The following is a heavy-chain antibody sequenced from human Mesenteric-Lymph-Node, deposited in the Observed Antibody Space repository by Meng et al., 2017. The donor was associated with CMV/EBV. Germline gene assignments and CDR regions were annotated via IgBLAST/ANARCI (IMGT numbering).Heavy chain of an antibody. Sequence: GSLRLSCAVYGGSFSGYHWSWIRQPPGKGLEWIGEINHSGSTNYNPSLKSRVTISVDTSKNQFSLKLSSVTAADTAVYYCARDGRYSGYDWGIGYWGQGTLVTVSS. J-gene: IGHJ4*02. CDR3: ARDGRYSGYDWGIGY. V-gene: IGHV4-34*01. D-gene: IGHD5-12*01. CDR1: GGSFSGYH. CDR2: INHSGST.